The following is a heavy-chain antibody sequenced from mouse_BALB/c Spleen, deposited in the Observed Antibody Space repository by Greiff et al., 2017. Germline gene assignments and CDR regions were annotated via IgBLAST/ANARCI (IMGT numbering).Heavy chain of an antibody. D-gene: IGHD1-1*01. Sequence: QVQLKQSEPELVRPGVSVKISCKGSGYTFTDYAMHWVKQSHAKSLEWIGVISTYYGNTNYNQKFKGKATMTVDKSSSTAYMELARLTSEDSAIYYCARYYDGFDYWGQGTTLTVSS. CDR1: GYTFTDYA. CDR2: ISTYYGNT. CDR3: ARYYDGFDY. J-gene: IGHJ2*01. V-gene: IGHV1-67*01.